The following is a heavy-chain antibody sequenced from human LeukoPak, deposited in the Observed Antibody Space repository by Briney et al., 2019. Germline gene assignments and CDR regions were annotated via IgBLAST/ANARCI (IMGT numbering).Heavy chain of an antibody. D-gene: IGHD4-17*01. Sequence: EPSETLSLTCTVSGGSISSYYWSWIRQPPGKGLEWIGYIYYSGSTNYNPSLKSRLTISVDASKNQFSLKLSSVTATDMAVYYCASLTTVTQGYFDSWGQGTLVTVSS. V-gene: IGHV4-59*08. J-gene: IGHJ4*02. CDR2: IYYSGST. CDR3: ASLTTVTQGYFDS. CDR1: GGSISSYY.